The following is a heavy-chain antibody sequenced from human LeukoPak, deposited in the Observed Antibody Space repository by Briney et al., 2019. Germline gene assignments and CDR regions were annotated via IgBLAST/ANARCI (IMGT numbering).Heavy chain of an antibody. CDR3: ARGVESGSYVGGYYFDY. D-gene: IGHD1-26*01. CDR1: GGSISGYY. J-gene: IGHJ4*02. Sequence: SETLSLTSTVSGGSISGYYWSWIRQPPGKGLEWIGYIYYSGSTKYNPSLKSRVTISIDTSNNQFSLKLSSVTAADTAVYCCARGVESGSYVGGYYFDYWGQGALVTVSS. V-gene: IGHV4-59*01. CDR2: IYYSGST.